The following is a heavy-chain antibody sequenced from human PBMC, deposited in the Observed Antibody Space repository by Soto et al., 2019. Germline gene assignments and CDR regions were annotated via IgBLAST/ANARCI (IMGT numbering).Heavy chain of an antibody. CDR1: GGTFSSYT. D-gene: IGHD6-6*01. J-gene: IGHJ4*02. CDR3: ARGVEDSSSSFNY. CDR2: IIPILGIA. V-gene: IGHV1-69*02. Sequence: SVKVSCKASGGTFSSYTISWVRQAPGQGLEWMGRIIPILGIANYAQKFQGRVTITADKSTSTAYMELSSLRSEDTAVYYCARGVEDSSSSFNYWGQGTLVTVS.